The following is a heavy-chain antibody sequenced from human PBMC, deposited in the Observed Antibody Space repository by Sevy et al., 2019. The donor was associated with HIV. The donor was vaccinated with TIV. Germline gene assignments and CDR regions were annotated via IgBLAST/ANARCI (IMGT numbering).Heavy chain of an antibody. Sequence: GGSLRLSCAASRFTFSSYSMNWVRQAPGKGLEWVSSISSSSSYIYYSDSVKGRFTISRDNAKNSLCLQMNSLRAEDTAVYYCARDPGVVGAVNWFDPWGQGTLVTVSS. CDR2: ISSSSSYI. V-gene: IGHV3-21*01. CDR3: ARDPGVVGAVNWFDP. J-gene: IGHJ5*02. CDR1: RFTFSSYS. D-gene: IGHD1-26*01.